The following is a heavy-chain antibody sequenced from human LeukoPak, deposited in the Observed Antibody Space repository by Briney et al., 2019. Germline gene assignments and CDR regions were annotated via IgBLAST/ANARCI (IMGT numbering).Heavy chain of an antibody. J-gene: IGHJ3*02. CDR1: GFTLSSYW. CDR2: IKQDGSEK. D-gene: IGHD3-3*01. Sequence: GGSLRLSCAASGFTLSSYWMSWVRQAPGKGLEWVANIKQDGSEKYYVDSVKGRFTISRDNSKNSLYLQMNNLRAEDTAVYYCARAYYDFWSGYQGDDAFDIWGQGTMVTVSS. CDR3: ARAYYDFWSGYQGDDAFDI. V-gene: IGHV3-7*04.